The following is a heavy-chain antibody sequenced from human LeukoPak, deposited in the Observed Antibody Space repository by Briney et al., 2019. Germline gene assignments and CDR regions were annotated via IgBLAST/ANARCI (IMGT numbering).Heavy chain of an antibody. J-gene: IGHJ4*02. CDR1: GFTFSSYA. V-gene: IGHV3-23*01. CDR3: ARGRKTYYDFWSGYFDFDY. D-gene: IGHD3-3*01. CDR2: IIGSGAGT. Sequence: GGSLRLSCAASGFTFSSYAMNWVRQAPGKGLEWVSTIIGSGAGTYYADSVKGRFTISRDNSKNTLYLQMNSLRAEDTAVYYCARGRKTYYDFWSGYFDFDYWGQGTLVTVSS.